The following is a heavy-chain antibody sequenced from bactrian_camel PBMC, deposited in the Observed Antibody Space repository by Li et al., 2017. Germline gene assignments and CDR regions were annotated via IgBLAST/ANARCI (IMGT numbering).Heavy chain of an antibody. CDR2: IADDGTI. Sequence: HVQLVESGGDSVQAGGSLTLSCAVSGISIKDSDMGWYRRTPENACELVSAIADDGTIHYADSVKGRFTISRDNAKNTLYLQMDSLEPDDTAMYYCAAAVASWAPRICGTRGSDYAYWGQGTQVTVS. D-gene: IGHD1*01. V-gene: IGHV3S53*01. CDR3: AAAVASWAPRICGTRGSDYAY. J-gene: IGHJ4*01. CDR1: GISIKDSD.